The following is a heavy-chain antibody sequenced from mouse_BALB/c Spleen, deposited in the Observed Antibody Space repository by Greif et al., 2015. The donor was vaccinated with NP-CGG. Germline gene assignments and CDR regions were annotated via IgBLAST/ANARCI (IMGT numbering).Heavy chain of an antibody. CDR2: IWAGGST. J-gene: IGHJ4*01. CDR3: ARDLEDYAMDY. V-gene: IGHV2-9*02. Sequence: VKLMESGPGLVAPSQSLSITCTVSGFSLTSYGVHWVRQPPGKGLEWLGVIWAGGSTNYNSALMSRLSISKDNSKSQVFLKMNSLQTDDTAMCYCARDLEDYAMDYWGQGTSVTVSS. CDR1: GFSLTSYG.